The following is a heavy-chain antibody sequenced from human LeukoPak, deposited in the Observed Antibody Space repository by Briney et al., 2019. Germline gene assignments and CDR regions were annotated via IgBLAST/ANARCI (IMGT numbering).Heavy chain of an antibody. CDR2: IGSKAYGGTT. D-gene: IGHD5/OR15-5a*01. J-gene: IGHJ4*02. Sequence: GGSLRLSCTASGFTFGDYAMSWFRQAPGKGLEWVGFIGSKAYGGTTEYAASVKGRFTISRDDSKSIAYLQMNSLKTEDTAVYYCKGSVLDPDFDYWGQGTLVTVSS. V-gene: IGHV3-49*03. CDR3: KGSVLDPDFDY. CDR1: GFTFGDYA.